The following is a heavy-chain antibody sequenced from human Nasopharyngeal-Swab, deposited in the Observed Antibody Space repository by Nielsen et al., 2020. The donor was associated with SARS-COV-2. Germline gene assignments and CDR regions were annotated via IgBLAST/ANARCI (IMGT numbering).Heavy chain of an antibody. CDR2: INPSGGST. CDR3: ARKSLGYSSGWLVAFDI. J-gene: IGHJ3*02. D-gene: IGHD6-19*01. CDR1: GYTFTSYY. V-gene: IGHV1-46*01. Sequence: GGSLRLSCKASGYTFTSYYMHWVRQAPGQGLEWMGIINPSGGSTSYAQKFQGRVTMTRDTSTSTVYMELSSLRSEDTAVYYCARKSLGYSSGWLVAFDIWGQGTMVTVSS.